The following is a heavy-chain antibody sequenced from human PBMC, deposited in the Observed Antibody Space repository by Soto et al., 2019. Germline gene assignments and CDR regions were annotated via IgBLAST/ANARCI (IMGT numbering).Heavy chain of an antibody. CDR2: ISYDGSNK. Sequence: GGSLRLSCAASGFTFSSYGMHWVRQAPGKGLEWVAVISYDGSNKYYADSVKGRFTISRDSSKNTLYLEMNSLRPEDTAVYYCAKGEYYYGSGSPYYGMDVWGQGTTVTVSS. J-gene: IGHJ6*02. CDR3: AKGEYYYGSGSPYYGMDV. V-gene: IGHV3-30*18. D-gene: IGHD3-10*01. CDR1: GFTFSSYG.